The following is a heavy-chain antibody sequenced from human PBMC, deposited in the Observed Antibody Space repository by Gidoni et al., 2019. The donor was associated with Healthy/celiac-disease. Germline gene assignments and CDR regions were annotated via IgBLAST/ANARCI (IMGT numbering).Heavy chain of an antibody. CDR2: ISGSGGST. J-gene: IGHJ4*02. V-gene: IGHV3-23*01. Sequence: EVQLLESGGGLVQPGGSLRLSCAAPGFPFSSYAMRWVRQAPGKGLEWVSAISGSGGSTYYADSVKGRFTISRDNSKNTLYLQMNSLRAEDTAVYYCAKALHETRGRHFDYWGQGTLVTVSS. CDR1: GFPFSSYA. CDR3: AKALHETRGRHFDY. D-gene: IGHD6-25*01.